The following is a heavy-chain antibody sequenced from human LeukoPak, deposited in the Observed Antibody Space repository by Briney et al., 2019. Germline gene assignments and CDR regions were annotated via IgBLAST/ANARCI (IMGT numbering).Heavy chain of an antibody. CDR1: GFTVSDTY. D-gene: IGHD6-25*01. Sequence: GGSLRLSCAASGFTVSDTYMTWVRQAPGRGLEWVSTLSSGYNTYYADSVKGRFTISRDNSENTLYLQMNSLTAEDTAVYYCASAAIYWGQGTLVTVSS. V-gene: IGHV3-66*01. CDR3: ASAAIY. CDR2: LSSGYNT. J-gene: IGHJ4*02.